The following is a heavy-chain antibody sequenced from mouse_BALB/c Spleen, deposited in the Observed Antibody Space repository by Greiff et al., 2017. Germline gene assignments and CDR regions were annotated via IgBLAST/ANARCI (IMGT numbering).Heavy chain of an antibody. J-gene: IGHJ2*01. D-gene: IGHD1-1*01. Sequence: EVQLVESGAGLVKPGGSLKLSCAASGFAFSSYDMSWVRQTPEKRLEWVACISSGGGSTYYPDTVKGRYTISRDNAKNTLYLQMSSLKSEDTAMYYCAKNYYGRSYDYWGQGTTLTVSS. CDR1: GFAFSSYD. CDR2: ISSGGGST. CDR3: AKNYYGRSYDY. V-gene: IGHV5-12-1*01.